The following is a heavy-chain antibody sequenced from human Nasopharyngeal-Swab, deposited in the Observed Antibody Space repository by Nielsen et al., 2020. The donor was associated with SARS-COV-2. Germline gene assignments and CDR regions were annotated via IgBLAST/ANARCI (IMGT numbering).Heavy chain of an antibody. D-gene: IGHD2-15*01. CDR2: IYPGDSDT. V-gene: IGHV5-51*01. CDR3: ARRVGYCSGGSCYFDY. Sequence: GGSPRLSCKGSGHSFTSYWFGWLRQLPGKGLEWMGIIYPGDSDTRYSPSFQGQVTISADKSISTAYLQWSSLKASDTAMYYCARRVGYCSGGSCYFDYWGQGTLVTVSS. J-gene: IGHJ4*02. CDR1: GHSFTSYW.